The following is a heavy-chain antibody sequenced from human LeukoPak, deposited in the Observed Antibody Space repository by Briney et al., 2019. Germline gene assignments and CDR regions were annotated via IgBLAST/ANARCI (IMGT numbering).Heavy chain of an antibody. D-gene: IGHD3-10*01. J-gene: IGHJ4*02. CDR2: IYYSGST. CDR1: GGSISSYY. CDR3: ASTLRWFGEVSANYFDY. Sequence: SETLFLTCTVSGGSISSYYWSWIRQPPGKGLEWIGYIYYSGSTNYNPSLKSRVTISVDTSKSQFSLKLSSVTAADTAVYYCASTLRWFGEVSANYFDYWGQGTLVTVSS. V-gene: IGHV4-59*08.